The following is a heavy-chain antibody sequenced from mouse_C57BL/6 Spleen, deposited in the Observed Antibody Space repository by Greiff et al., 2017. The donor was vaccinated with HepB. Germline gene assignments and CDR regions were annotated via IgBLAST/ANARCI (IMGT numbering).Heavy chain of an antibody. CDR2: IRNKANGYTT. J-gene: IGHJ2*01. V-gene: IGHV7-3*01. D-gene: IGHD2-4*01. CDR3: ERYMRDDYDRVFDY. CDR1: GFTFTDYY. Sequence: EVQGVESGGGLVQPGGSLSLSCAASGFTFTDYYMSWVRQPPGKALEWLGFIRNKANGYTTEYSASVKGRFTISRDNSQSILYLQMNALRDEDSATYYCERYMRDDYDRVFDYWGQGTTLTVSS.